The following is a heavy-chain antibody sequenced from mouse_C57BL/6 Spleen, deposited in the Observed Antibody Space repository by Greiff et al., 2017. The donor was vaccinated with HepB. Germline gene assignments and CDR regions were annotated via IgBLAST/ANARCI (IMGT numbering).Heavy chain of an antibody. CDR3: AYDYDVAY. Sequence: QVQLQPSGAELVKPGASVKISCKASGYAFSSYWMNWVKQRPGKGLEGIGQIYPGDGDTNYNGKFKGKATLTADKSSSTAYMQLSSLTSEDSAVYFCAYDYDVAYWGQGTLVTVSA. J-gene: IGHJ3*01. CDR1: GYAFSSYW. V-gene: IGHV1-80*01. D-gene: IGHD2-4*01. CDR2: IYPGDGDT.